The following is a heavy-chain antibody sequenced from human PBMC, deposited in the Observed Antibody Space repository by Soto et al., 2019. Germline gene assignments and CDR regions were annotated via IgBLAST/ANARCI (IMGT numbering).Heavy chain of an antibody. V-gene: IGHV3-23*01. Sequence: GGSLRLSCAASGFTFSSYAMSWVRQAPGKGLEWVSAISGSGGTTYYADSVKGRFTISRDNSKNTVYLQMNSLRVEDTAVYFCGKKAGAVSSGPANYLDYWGQETLVT. J-gene: IGHJ4*02. CDR1: GFTFSSYA. CDR3: GKKAGAVSSGPANYLDY. D-gene: IGHD1-26*01. CDR2: ISGSGGTT.